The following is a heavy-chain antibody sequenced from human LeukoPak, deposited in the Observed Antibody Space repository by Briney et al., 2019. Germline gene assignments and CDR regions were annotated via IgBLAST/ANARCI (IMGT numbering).Heavy chain of an antibody. Sequence: TGGSLRLSCAASGFTFSSYDMHWVRQATGKGLEWVSAIGTAGDTYYPGSVKGRFTISRENAKNSLYLQMNSLRSDDTAVYYCARLYDFWSGYYPHFDYWGQGTLVTVSS. CDR1: GFTFSSYD. J-gene: IGHJ4*02. CDR2: IGTAGDT. D-gene: IGHD3-3*01. CDR3: ARLYDFWSGYYPHFDY. V-gene: IGHV3-13*01.